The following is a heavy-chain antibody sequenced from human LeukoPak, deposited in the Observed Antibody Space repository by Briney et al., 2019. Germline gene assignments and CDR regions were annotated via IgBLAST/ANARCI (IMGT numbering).Heavy chain of an antibody. CDR3: ARDVGEYQILGFDY. J-gene: IGHJ4*02. CDR2: ISSSSSYI. Sequence: GGSLRLSCAASGFTFSSYGMHWVRQAPGKGLEWVSSISSSSSYIYYADSVKGRFTISRDNAKNTLYLQMNSLRAEDTAIYYCARDVGEYQILGFDYWGQGTLVTVSS. D-gene: IGHD3-10*01. V-gene: IGHV3-21*01. CDR1: GFTFSSYG.